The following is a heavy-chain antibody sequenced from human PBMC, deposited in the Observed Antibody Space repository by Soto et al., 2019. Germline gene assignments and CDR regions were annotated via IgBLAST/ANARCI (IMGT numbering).Heavy chain of an antibody. V-gene: IGHV3-7*01. D-gene: IGHD6-6*01. CDR1: GFTFRTYW. Sequence: EVQLVESGGGLVQPGGSLRLSCTASGFTFRTYWMNWVRQAPGKWLEWVASIKGDGSEKYYVDPVKGRFSISRDNARNSLYLQMNSLRAEDTAVDYCATSLIRGQGALVTVSS. J-gene: IGHJ4*02. CDR2: IKGDGSEK. CDR3: ATSLI.